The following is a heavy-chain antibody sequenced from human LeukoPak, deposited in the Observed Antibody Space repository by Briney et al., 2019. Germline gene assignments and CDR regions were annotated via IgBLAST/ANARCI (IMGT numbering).Heavy chain of an antibody. J-gene: IGHJ4*02. CDR3: ARGTRLAMVRGVIHFDY. V-gene: IGHV1-8*03. CDR1: GYTFTSYD. CDR2: MNPNSGNT. D-gene: IGHD3-10*01. Sequence: ASVKVSCKASGYTFTSYDINWVRQATGQGLEWMVWMNPNSGNTGYAQKFQGRVTITRNTSISTAYMELSSLRSEDTAVYYCARGTRLAMVRGVIHFDYWGQGTLVTVSS.